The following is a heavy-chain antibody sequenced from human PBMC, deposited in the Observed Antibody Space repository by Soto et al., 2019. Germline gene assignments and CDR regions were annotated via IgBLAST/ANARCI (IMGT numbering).Heavy chain of an antibody. V-gene: IGHV3-33*01. CDR1: GFTFSSYG. CDR3: ARGGGNYYDSSGPRFYYFDY. D-gene: IGHD3-22*01. Sequence: QVQLVESGGGVVQPGRSLRLSCAASGFTFSSYGMHWVRQAPGQGLEWVGAIWYDGSNKYYADSGKGRLTISRDNSRNTQYLQKSSLRAEDTAVYYCARGGGNYYDSSGPRFYYFDYWGQETLVTVSS. CDR2: IWYDGSNK. J-gene: IGHJ4*02.